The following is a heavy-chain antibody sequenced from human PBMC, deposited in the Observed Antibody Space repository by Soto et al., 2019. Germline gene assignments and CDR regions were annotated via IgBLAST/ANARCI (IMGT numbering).Heavy chain of an antibody. D-gene: IGHD2-21*01. Sequence: PVAYQKISCKFSGYDFPTYWIGWLRQTPGRGLEWMGIIYPGDSDTRYSPSFQGEVTISADKSISTAYLQWSSLKASDTAMYHCARLTNIFDFDYWGHGTLVTVSS. V-gene: IGHV5-51*01. J-gene: IGHJ4*01. CDR2: IYPGDSDT. CDR1: GYDFPTYW. CDR3: ARLTNIFDFDY.